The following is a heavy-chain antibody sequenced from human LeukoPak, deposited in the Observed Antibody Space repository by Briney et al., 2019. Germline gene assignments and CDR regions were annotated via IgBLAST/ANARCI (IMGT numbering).Heavy chain of an antibody. CDR1: GFTFSSYG. Sequence: GGSLRLSCAASGFTFSSYGMSWVRQAPGKGLEWVSAIYVSGGSTFYADSVKGRFTVSRDNSKNTLYLQMNSLRAEDTAMYYCAKDALLLSTNDAFDIWGQGTMVTVSS. V-gene: IGHV3-23*01. CDR3: AKDALLLSTNDAFDI. J-gene: IGHJ3*02. D-gene: IGHD2/OR15-2a*01. CDR2: IYVSGGST.